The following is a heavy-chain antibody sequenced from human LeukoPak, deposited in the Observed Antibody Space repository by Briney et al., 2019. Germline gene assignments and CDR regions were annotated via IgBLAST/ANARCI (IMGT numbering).Heavy chain of an antibody. CDR1: GFTFSDYW. CDR2: IKQDGSEK. J-gene: IGHJ4*02. V-gene: IGHV3-7*01. CDR3: ARDMGEPPFDY. D-gene: IGHD3-16*01. Sequence: GGSLRLSCAVSGFTFSDYWMSWVRQAPGKGLEWVANIKQDGSEKHYVDSVKGRFTISRDNAKNSLYLQMNSLRAEDTAVYYCARDMGEPPFDYWGQGTLVTVSS.